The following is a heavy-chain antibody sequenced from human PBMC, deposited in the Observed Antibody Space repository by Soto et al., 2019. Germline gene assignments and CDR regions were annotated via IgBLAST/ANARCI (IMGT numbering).Heavy chain of an antibody. CDR3: ARGFIAVSFSGLYYYYCGMVV. V-gene: IGHV4-34*01. D-gene: IGHD6-19*01. J-gene: IGHJ6*04. CDR2: INHSGST. Sequence: PSETLSLTCAVYGWSFSGYYWSWIRQPPGKGLEWIGEINHSGSTNYNPSLKSRVTISVDTSKNQFSLKLSSVTAADTAVYYCARGFIAVSFSGLYYYYCGMVVCCKGTMLSVFS. CDR1: GWSFSGYY.